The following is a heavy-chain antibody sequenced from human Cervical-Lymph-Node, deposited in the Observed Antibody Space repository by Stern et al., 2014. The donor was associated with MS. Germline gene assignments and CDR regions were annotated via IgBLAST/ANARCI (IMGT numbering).Heavy chain of an antibody. CDR3: TRENMRVVASDV. J-gene: IGHJ6*02. CDR2: IHSDCTT. CDR1: GFSFSTYY. D-gene: IGHD2-15*01. Sequence: EVQLVESGGGLVQPGGSLRLSCAASGFSFSTYYMHWVRHAPGKGLVWVSRIHSDCTTNYADSVNGRFTISRANAKNSVLLQMNSLAVDDMAVYYCTRENMRVVASDVWGQGTAVTVSS. V-gene: IGHV3-74*02.